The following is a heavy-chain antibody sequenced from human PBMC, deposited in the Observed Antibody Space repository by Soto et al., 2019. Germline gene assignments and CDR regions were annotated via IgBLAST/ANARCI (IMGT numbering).Heavy chain of an antibody. V-gene: IGHV3-23*01. D-gene: IGHD2-8*02. CDR3: AKAHWVYRSTGFSVDH. Sequence: EVQLLQSGGGLVQPGGSLRLSCAASGFKFSNFAMRWIRQAPGKGLEWVSGINGGGGHTDYADSVKGRFTISRDNSKNTLYLQMSSLRAEDTAVDYCAKAHWVYRSTGFSVDHWGQGTRVTVSS. CDR1: GFKFSNFA. CDR2: INGGGGHT. J-gene: IGHJ4*02.